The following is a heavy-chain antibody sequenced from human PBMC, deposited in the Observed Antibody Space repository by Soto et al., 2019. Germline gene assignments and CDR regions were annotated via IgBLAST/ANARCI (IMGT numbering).Heavy chain of an antibody. J-gene: IGHJ5*02. CDR3: GRESAGSNKNSWFYP. CDR1: GCSISSYY. Sequence: SETLSLTCTVSGCSISSYYWSWVRQPPGKGLEWIGYIHYSGSTYFNPSLKSRVTMSVDMSRNQLSLQLNSVTAADTAVYYCGRESAGSNKNSWFYPWGQGTLVIVAS. D-gene: IGHD3-10*01. CDR2: IHYSGST. V-gene: IGHV4-59*01.